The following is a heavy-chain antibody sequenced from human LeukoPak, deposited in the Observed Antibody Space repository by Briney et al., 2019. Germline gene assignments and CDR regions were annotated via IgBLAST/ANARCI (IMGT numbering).Heavy chain of an antibody. Sequence: SETLTLTCAVYGGSFSGYYWSWIRQPPGKGLEWIGEINHSGSTNYNPSLKSRVTISVDTSKNQISLKLSSVTAADTAVYYCARGSNNWNDYYYYYYMDVWGKGTTVTVSS. CDR2: INHSGST. J-gene: IGHJ6*03. CDR1: GGSFSGYY. CDR3: ARGSNNWNDYYYYYYMDV. V-gene: IGHV4-34*01. D-gene: IGHD1-20*01.